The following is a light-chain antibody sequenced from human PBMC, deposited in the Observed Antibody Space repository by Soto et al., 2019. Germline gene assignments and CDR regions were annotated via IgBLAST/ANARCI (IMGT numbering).Light chain of an antibody. J-gene: IGKJ3*01. Sequence: IPLTQFPSSLSASVGDRVTISCRASQGIANFLAWYQQKPGKAPKLLIYGASTLQSGVPSRFSGSVSGTDFTLTISSLQPEDFATYYCQQLNSFPIPFGPGTKVDIK. CDR3: QQLNSFPIP. V-gene: IGKV1-9*01. CDR1: QGIANF. CDR2: GAS.